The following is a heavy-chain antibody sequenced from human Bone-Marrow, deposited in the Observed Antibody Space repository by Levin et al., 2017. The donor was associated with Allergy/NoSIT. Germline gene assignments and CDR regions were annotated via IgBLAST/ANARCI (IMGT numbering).Heavy chain of an antibody. CDR1: GFSFSSAA. J-gene: IGHJ4*02. Sequence: TGGSLRLSCVASGFSFSSAALHWVRQAPDKGLEWLAIISEDGGSTIYADSVRGRFTISRDNSKNTLYLQLNSLIVEDTALYYCARDVDYWGQGTLVTVSP. CDR2: ISEDGGST. CDR3: ARDVDY. V-gene: IGHV3-30*01.